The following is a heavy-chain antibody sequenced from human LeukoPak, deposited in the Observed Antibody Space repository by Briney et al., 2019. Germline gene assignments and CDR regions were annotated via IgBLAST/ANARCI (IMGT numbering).Heavy chain of an antibody. V-gene: IGHV3-21*01. Sequence: GESLTLSCSASGFTFGAYSMNWVRQAPGKGLEWVSSISVSSSDLYYADSVKEYYADSVKGRFTISRDNARNSLDLQMNSLEVEDTAVYYCARDSAGYCSGGSCYSNYYYGMDVWGQGTTVTVSS. CDR3: ARDSAGYCSGGSCYSNYYYGMDV. CDR2: ISVSSSDLYYADSVKE. J-gene: IGHJ6*02. CDR1: GFTFGAYS. D-gene: IGHD2-15*01.